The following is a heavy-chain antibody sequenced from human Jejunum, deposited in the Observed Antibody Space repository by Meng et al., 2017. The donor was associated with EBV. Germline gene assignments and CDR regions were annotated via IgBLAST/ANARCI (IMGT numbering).Heavy chain of an antibody. Sequence: QVQVQGSGPGLVKPSGTLSLTCAVSGGSITSTNWWSWVRQPPWKGLEWIGEIHHSGRTNYNPSLKSRVTISVDKSKNQFSLELSSVTAADTAVYFCASVGYYDSSGYFTDYWGQGTLVTVSS. J-gene: IGHJ4*02. D-gene: IGHD3-22*01. V-gene: IGHV4-4*02. CDR3: ASVGYYDSSGYFTDY. CDR1: GGSITSTNW. CDR2: IHHSGRT.